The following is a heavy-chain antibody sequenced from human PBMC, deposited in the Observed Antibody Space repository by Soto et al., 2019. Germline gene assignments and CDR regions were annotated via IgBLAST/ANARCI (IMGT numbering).Heavy chain of an antibody. CDR2: IYHSGST. V-gene: IGHV4-30-2*01. CDR1: GGYISSGGYS. CDR3: ARVPGP. Sequence: SETLSLTCTVSGGYISSGGYSWSWIRQPPGKGLEWIGYIYHSGSTYYNPSLKSRVTISVDRSKNQFSLKLTSVTAADTAVYYCARVPGPWGQGTLVTVSS. J-gene: IGHJ5*02.